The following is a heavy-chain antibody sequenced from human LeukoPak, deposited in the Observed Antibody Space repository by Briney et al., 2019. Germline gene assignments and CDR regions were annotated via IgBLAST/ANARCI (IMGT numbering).Heavy chain of an antibody. CDR1: GYTFSGHY. V-gene: IGHV1-2*06. D-gene: IGHD3-10*01. J-gene: IGHJ4*02. Sequence: AASVKVSCKASGYTFSGHYMHWVRQAPGQGLEWMGRINPNSGGTNYAQKFQGRVTMTRDTSISTAYMELSRLRSDDTAVYYCARGTYYYGSGSRDWGQGTLVTVSS. CDR3: ARGTYYYGSGSRD. CDR2: INPNSGGT.